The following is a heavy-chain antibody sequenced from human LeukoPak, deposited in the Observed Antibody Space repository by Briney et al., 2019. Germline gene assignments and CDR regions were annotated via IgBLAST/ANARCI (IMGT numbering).Heavy chain of an antibody. D-gene: IGHD3-3*01. CDR2: ISGSGGST. Sequence: GGPLRLSCAASGFTFSSYAMSWVRQAPGKGLEWVSAISGSGGSTYYADSVKGRFTISRDNSKNTLYLQMNSLRAEDTAVYYCANYKAGRSGYXXSXFDYWGQGNLVTVSS. V-gene: IGHV3-23*01. J-gene: IGHJ4*02. CDR3: ANYKAGRSGYXXSXFDY. CDR1: GFTFSSYA.